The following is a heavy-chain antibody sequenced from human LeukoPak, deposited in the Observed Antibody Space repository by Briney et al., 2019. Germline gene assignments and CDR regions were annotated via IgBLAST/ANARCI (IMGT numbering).Heavy chain of an antibody. Sequence: SETLSLTCAVYGGSFSGYYWSWIRQPPGKGLEWIGEINHSGSTNYNPSLKSRVTISVDTSKNQCSLKLSSVTAADTAVYYCASRIVSGWYNYWGQGTLVTVSS. CDR2: INHSGST. CDR1: GGSFSGYY. V-gene: IGHV4-34*01. CDR3: ASRIVSGWYNY. J-gene: IGHJ4*02. D-gene: IGHD6-19*01.